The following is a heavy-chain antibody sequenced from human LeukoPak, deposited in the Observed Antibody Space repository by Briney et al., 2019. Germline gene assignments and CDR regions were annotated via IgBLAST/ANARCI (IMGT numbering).Heavy chain of an antibody. V-gene: IGHV1-69*13. Sequence: ASVNVSCKASGRSFNSHALSWVRQAPGQGLEWMGGIIPIFGALNYAQKFQDRVTITADESTNTVYMELSSLKSEDTAVYYCARGETLYDSVSRSYRYASFDFWGQGTLVTVSS. D-gene: IGHD3-16*02. CDR3: ARGETLYDSVSRSYRYASFDF. J-gene: IGHJ4*02. CDR2: IIPIFGAL. CDR1: GRSFNSHA.